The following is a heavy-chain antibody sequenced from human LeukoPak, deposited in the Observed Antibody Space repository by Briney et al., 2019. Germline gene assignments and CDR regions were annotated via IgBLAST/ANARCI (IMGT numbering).Heavy chain of an antibody. CDR1: GGSFSGYY. V-gene: IGHV4-34*01. J-gene: IGHJ3*02. CDR3: ARLRYCSGGSCYSRSRRRGKLGAHDAFDI. Sequence: SETLSLTCAVYGGSFSGYYWSWIRQPPGKGLEWIGEINHSGSTNYNPSLKSRVTISVDTSKNQFSLKLSSVTAADTAVYYCARLRYCSGGSCYSRSRRRGKLGAHDAFDIWGQGTMVTVSS. CDR2: INHSGST. D-gene: IGHD2-15*01.